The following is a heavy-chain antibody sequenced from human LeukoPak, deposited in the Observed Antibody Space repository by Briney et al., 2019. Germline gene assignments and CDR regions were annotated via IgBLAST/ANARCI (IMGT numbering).Heavy chain of an antibody. V-gene: IGHV3-23*01. CDR2: ISGSGGST. CDR3: GRAVMVYPTYYFDY. CDR1: GFTFSSYA. D-gene: IGHD2-8*01. J-gene: IGHJ4*02. Sequence: GGSLRLSCAASGFTFSSYAMSWVRQAPGKGLEWVSAISGSGGSTYYADSVKGRFTISRDNSKNTLYPQMNSLRAEDTAVYYWGRAVMVYPTYYFDYGGQGPLVPVS.